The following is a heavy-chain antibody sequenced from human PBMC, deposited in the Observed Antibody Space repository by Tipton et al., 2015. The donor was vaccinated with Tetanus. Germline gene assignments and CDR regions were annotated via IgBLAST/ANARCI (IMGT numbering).Heavy chain of an antibody. D-gene: IGHD6-13*01. V-gene: IGHV4-31*03. J-gene: IGHJ5*02. CDR3: ARGTWLYTSTCHRHWLDP. CDR2: IYYSGST. CDR1: GGSISGSNYF. Sequence: TLSLTCSVSGGSISGSNYFWNWIRQQPGKGPEWIGYIYYSGSTHYNPSLKGRATMAVDTSKNQFSLKLSSVTAADTAVYYCARGTWLYTSTCHRHWLDPWGQGTLVTVSS.